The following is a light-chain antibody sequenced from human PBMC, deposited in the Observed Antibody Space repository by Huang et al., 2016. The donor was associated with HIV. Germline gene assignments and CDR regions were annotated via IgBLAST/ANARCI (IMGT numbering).Light chain of an antibody. J-gene: IGKJ5*01. CDR3: QQYGSSPST. CDR2: GAF. Sequence: EIVLTQSPGTLSLSPGERATLSCRASQNIRNNYLAWYQQKPGQAPRLLIFGAFNRASGTPDRFSGSESGTDFTLTISRLEPEDFAVYYCQQYGSSPSTFGQGTRLEIK. CDR1: QNIRNNY. V-gene: IGKV3-20*01.